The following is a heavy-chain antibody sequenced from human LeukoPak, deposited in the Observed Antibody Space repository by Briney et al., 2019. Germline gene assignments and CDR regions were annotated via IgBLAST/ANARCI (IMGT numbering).Heavy chain of an antibody. V-gene: IGHV3-23*01. J-gene: IGHJ6*02. CDR1: GFTVVSSNY. Sequence: GGSLRLSCAASGFTVVSSNYMSWVRQAPGKGLEWVSAISGSGGSTYYADSVKGRFTISRDNSKNTLYLQMNSLRAEDTAVYYCAKALPGRYVPYGMDVWGQGTTVTVSS. CDR2: ISGSGGST. CDR3: AKALPGRYVPYGMDV. D-gene: IGHD2-8*02.